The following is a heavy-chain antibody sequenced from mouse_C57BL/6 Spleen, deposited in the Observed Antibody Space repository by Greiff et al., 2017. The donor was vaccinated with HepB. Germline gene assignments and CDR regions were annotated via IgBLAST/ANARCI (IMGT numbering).Heavy chain of an antibody. D-gene: IGHD1-1*01. V-gene: IGHV1-39*01. J-gene: IGHJ4*01. CDR2: INPNYGTT. CDR3: ARGTTVVATRGYYAMDY. Sequence: EVQLQQSGPELVKPGASVKISCKASGYSFTDYNMNWVKQSNGKSLEWIGVINPNYGTTSYNQKFKGKATLTVVQSSSTAYMQLNSLTSEDSAVYYCARGTTVVATRGYYAMDYWGQGTSVTVSS. CDR1: GYSFTDYN.